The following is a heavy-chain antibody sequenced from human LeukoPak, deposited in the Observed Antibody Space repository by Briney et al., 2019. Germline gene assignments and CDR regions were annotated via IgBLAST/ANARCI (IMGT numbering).Heavy chain of an antibody. CDR1: GGSISSYY. V-gene: IGHV4-59*12. D-gene: IGHD3-10*01. Sequence: SETLSLTCTVSGGSISSYYWSWIRQPPGKGLEWIVSMYQSGTTYYNPSLQSRVTISLDTSRNQFSVKLSSVTAADTAVYYCVRDRITMVRGDMYYFDYWGPGTLVTVAS. CDR2: MYQSGTT. CDR3: VRDRITMVRGDMYYFDY. J-gene: IGHJ4*02.